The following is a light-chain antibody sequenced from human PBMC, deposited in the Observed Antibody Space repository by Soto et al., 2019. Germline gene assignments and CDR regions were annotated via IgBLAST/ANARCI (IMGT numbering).Light chain of an antibody. V-gene: IGLV2-14*01. Sequence: QSGLTQPGSVSGSPGQSVTISCTGTSSDVGSYNYVSWYQQHPGKAPKLMIYEVSNRPSGVSNRFSGSKSGNTASLTISGLQAEDEADYYCSLYKSGSTRYVFRTGTKVTVL. J-gene: IGLJ1*01. CDR2: EVS. CDR3: SLYKSGSTRYV. CDR1: SSDVGSYNY.